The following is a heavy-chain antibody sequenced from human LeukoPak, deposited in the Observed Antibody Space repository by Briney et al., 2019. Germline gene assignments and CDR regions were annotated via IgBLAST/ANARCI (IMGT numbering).Heavy chain of an antibody. CDR2: VFYNGKT. CDR1: GYSVSSSDYY. V-gene: IGHV4-39*07. Sequence: SETLSLACSVSGYSVSSSDYYWGWIRQSPGTGLEWIGDVFYNGKTNYNPSLRGRVTISIDTSRNQFSLRLTSLTAADTAVYYCARIFDSWGQGTLVTVFS. J-gene: IGHJ4*02. CDR3: ARIFDS.